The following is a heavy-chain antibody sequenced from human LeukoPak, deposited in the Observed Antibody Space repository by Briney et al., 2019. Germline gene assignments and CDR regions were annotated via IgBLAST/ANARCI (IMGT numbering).Heavy chain of an antibody. CDR3: ARDGPRIARKGYYYYGMDV. CDR1: GFTFSSYG. Sequence: PGGSLRLSCAASGFTFSSYGMHWVRQAPGKGLEWVVVIWYDGSNKYYADSVKGRFTISRDNSKNTLYLQMNSLRAEDTAVYYCARDGPRIARKGYYYYGMDVWGQGTTVTVSS. CDR2: IWYDGSNK. V-gene: IGHV3-33*01. J-gene: IGHJ6*02. D-gene: IGHD6-13*01.